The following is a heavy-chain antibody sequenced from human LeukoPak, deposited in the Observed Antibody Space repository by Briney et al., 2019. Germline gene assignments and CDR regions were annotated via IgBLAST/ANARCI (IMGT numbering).Heavy chain of an antibody. CDR1: GFTFSSYS. V-gene: IGHV3-48*01. CDR2: IGRSGENI. D-gene: IGHD2-21*01. Sequence: GGSLRLSCAASGFTFSSYSMNWVRQAPGRGLEWVSYIGRSGENIHYADSVKGRFITSRDTAHNSLYLQMNSLRAEDTAIYHCVKDQTAECGAPSYCVLDTWGQATVPTVYS. J-gene: IGHJ3*02. CDR3: VKDQTAECGAPSYCVLDT.